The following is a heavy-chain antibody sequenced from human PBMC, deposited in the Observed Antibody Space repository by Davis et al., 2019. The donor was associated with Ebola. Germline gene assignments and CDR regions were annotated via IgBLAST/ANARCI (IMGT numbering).Heavy chain of an antibody. D-gene: IGHD1-26*01. CDR1: GYTFTNYW. CDR3: ARRGWDLHYYYYMDV. J-gene: IGHJ6*03. V-gene: IGHV5-51*01. Sequence: PGGSLRLSCKASGYTFTNYWIGWVRQMPGKGLEWMGIIHPGHLDTRYSPSFQGQVTISVDKSTNTAFLQWSSLEDSDTATYYCARRGWDLHYYYYMDVWGEGTTVTVS. CDR2: IHPGHLDT.